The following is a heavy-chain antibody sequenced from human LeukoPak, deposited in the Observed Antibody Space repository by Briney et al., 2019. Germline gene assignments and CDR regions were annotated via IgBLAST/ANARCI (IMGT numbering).Heavy chain of an antibody. D-gene: IGHD6-19*01. CDR1: GFTFSSYA. V-gene: IGHV3-30-3*01. J-gene: IGHJ3*02. CDR2: ISYDKSNK. CDR3: ARSGVQWQWLLTYDAFDI. Sequence: PGGSLRLSCAASGFTFSSYAMHWVRQAPGKGLEWVALISYDKSNKYYADSVKGRFTISRDNSKNTLLVQMNSLRTEDTAVYYCARSGVQWQWLLTYDAFDIWGQGTMVTVSS.